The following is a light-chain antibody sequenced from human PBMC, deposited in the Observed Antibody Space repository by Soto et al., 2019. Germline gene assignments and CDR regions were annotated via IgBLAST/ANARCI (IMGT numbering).Light chain of an antibody. CDR2: RNN. CDR3: ASWDDSLSVWV. CDR1: SSSIGSNS. Sequence: QSVLNQPPSASGTPGQRVTISCSGGSSSIGSNSVYWYQQLPGTAPKLLIYRNNQRPSGVPDRFSGSKSGTSASLAISGLRSEDEADYYCASWDDSLSVWVFGGGTKRTVL. V-gene: IGLV1-47*01. J-gene: IGLJ3*02.